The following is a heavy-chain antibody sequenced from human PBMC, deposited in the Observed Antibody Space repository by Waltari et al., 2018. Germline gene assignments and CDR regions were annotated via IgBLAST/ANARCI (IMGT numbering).Heavy chain of an antibody. J-gene: IGHJ3*02. CDR3: ARGEVGATKRGAFDI. CDR1: GGSFSGYY. V-gene: IGHV4-34*01. D-gene: IGHD1-26*01. CDR2: INHRGST. Sequence: QVQLQQWGAGLLKPSETLSLTCAVYGGSFSGYYWSWIRQPPGKGLEWIGEINHRGSTNYNPSLKSRVTRSVDTSKNQFSLKRSAVTAADTAVYYCARGEVGATKRGAFDIWGQGTMVTVSS.